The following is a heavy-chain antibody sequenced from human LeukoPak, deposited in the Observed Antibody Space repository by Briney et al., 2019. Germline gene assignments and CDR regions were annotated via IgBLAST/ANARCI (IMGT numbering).Heavy chain of an antibody. CDR2: ISAYNGNT. CDR1: GYTFTSYG. V-gene: IGHV1-18*01. D-gene: IGHD3-10*01. J-gene: IGHJ5*02. Sequence: ASVKVSCKASGYTFTSYGISWVRQAPGQGLEWMGWISAYNGNTNYAQKLQGRVTMTTDTSTSTAYMELRSLTSEDTAVYYCVRDREGVAISVNYWFDPWGQGTLVTVSS. CDR3: VRDREGVAISVNYWFDP.